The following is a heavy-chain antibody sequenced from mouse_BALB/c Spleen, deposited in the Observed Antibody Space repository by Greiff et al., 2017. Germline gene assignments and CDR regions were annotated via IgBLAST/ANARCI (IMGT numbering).Heavy chain of an antibody. Sequence: EVQLVESGPGLVKPSQSLSLTCSVTGYSITSGYYWNWIRQFPGNKLEWMGYISYDGSNNYNPSLKNRISITRDTSKNQFFLKLNSVTTEDTATYYCARGLLRLGVYFDYWGQGTTLTVSS. CDR3: ARGLLRLGVYFDY. CDR1: GYSITSGYY. CDR2: ISYDGSN. D-gene: IGHD1-2*01. V-gene: IGHV3-6*02. J-gene: IGHJ2*01.